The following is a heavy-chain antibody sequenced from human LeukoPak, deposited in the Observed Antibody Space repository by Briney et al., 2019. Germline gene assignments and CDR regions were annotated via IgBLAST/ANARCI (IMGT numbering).Heavy chain of an antibody. D-gene: IGHD6-13*01. CDR2: ISSTGDIT. Sequence: GGSLRLSCSASGFIFSTYSMYWIRQAPGKGLEYVSAISSTGDITYYADSVKGRFTISRDNSKNTLYLQMNSLRAEDTAVYYCVKGRAAAVHARYFDYWGQGTLVTVSS. V-gene: IGHV3-64D*06. CDR1: GFIFSTYS. CDR3: VKGRAAAVHARYFDY. J-gene: IGHJ4*02.